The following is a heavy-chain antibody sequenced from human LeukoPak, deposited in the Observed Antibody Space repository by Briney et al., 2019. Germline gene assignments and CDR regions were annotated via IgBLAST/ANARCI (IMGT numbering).Heavy chain of an antibody. CDR1: GFTFSSDW. D-gene: IGHD2-21*01. J-gene: IGHJ4*02. CDR3: ARALVSPLDY. V-gene: IGHV3-74*01. CDR2: INSDGSRT. Sequence: PGGSLRLSCAASGFTFSSDWMHWVRHAPGKGLVWVSRINSDGSRTNYADSVKGRFTISRDKAKSTLYLQINSLRAEDTAVYYCARALVSPLDYWGQGTLVTVSS.